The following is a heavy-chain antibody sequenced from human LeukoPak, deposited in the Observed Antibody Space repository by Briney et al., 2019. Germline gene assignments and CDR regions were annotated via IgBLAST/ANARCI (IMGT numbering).Heavy chain of an antibody. Sequence: SQTLSLTCAISGDSVSSNSVTWNWIRQSPWRGLEWLGRTYYRSTWYNDYAVSVRGRITVNPDTSKNQFSLHLNSVTPEDTAVYYCARRLTQYDCFDPWGQGILVTVSS. J-gene: IGHJ5*02. CDR2: TYYRSTWYN. CDR1: GDSVSSNSVT. V-gene: IGHV6-1*01. CDR3: ARRLTQYDCFDP. D-gene: IGHD2-2*01.